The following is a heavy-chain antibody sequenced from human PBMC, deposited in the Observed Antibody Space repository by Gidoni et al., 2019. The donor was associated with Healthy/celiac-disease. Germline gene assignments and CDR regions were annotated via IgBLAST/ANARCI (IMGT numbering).Heavy chain of an antibody. J-gene: IGHJ4*02. V-gene: IGHV4-39*01. Sequence: STYYNPSLKSRVTISVDTSKNQFSLKLSSVTAADTAVYYCASGSGSYFSPDYWGQGTLVTVSS. CDR3: ASGSGSYFSPDY. D-gene: IGHD1-26*01. CDR2: ST.